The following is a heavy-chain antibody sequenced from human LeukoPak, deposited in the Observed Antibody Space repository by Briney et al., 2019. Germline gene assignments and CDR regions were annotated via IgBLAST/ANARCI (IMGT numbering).Heavy chain of an antibody. CDR2: HDSEDGET. V-gene: IGHV1-24*01. CDR3: ARESGHSSGWYYFDY. J-gene: IGHJ4*02. CDR1: GYTLTELS. D-gene: IGHD6-19*01. Sequence: ASVKVSCKVSGYTLTELSIHWVRQAPGKGLEWMGGHDSEDGETTYAQKFQGRVTMTEDTSTSTAYMELRSLRSDDTAVYYCARESGHSSGWYYFDYWGQGTLVTVSS.